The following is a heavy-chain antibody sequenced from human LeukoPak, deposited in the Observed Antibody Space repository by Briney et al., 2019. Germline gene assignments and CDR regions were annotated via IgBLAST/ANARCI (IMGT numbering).Heavy chain of an antibody. CDR1: GFTFSTYA. J-gene: IGHJ4*02. Sequence: GGSLRLSCAASGFTFSTYAMSWVRQAPGKGLEWVSAVRGSGSDTYYADSVKGRFTISRDNSKNTLHLQMNSLRAEDTAIYYCAKTSRVNSAYDSPFDYWGRGTLVTVSS. V-gene: IGHV3-23*01. CDR2: VRGSGSDT. D-gene: IGHD5-12*01. CDR3: AKTSRVNSAYDSPFDY.